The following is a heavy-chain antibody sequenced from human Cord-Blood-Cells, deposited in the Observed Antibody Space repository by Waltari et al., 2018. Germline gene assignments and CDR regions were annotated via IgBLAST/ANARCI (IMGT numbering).Heavy chain of an antibody. Sequence: QVQLQQWGAGLLKHSETLSPTCAVYGGSFSGYYWSWIRQPPGKGLEWIGEINHSGSTNYNPSLKSRVTISVDTSKNQFSLKLSSVTAADTAVYYCARWFSGSYYFDYWGQGTLVTVSS. D-gene: IGHD3-10*01. CDR2: INHSGST. CDR3: ARWFSGSYYFDY. V-gene: IGHV4-34*01. CDR1: GGSFSGYY. J-gene: IGHJ4*02.